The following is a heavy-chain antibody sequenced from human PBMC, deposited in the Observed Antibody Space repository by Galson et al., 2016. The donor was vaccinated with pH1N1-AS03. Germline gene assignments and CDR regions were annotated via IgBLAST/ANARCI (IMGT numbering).Heavy chain of an antibody. V-gene: IGHV6-1*01. CDR1: GDSVSSNSAA. Sequence: CAISGDSVSSNSAAWNWIRQSPSKGLEWLGRTYYRSKWYNDYAVSVKSRITINPATSKTQFSLQLNSATPEDTAVYYCARGHYSSSFYWFDPWGQGTLVTVSS. CDR2: TYYRSKWYN. J-gene: IGHJ5*02. D-gene: IGHD6-6*01. CDR3: ARGHYSSSFYWFDP.